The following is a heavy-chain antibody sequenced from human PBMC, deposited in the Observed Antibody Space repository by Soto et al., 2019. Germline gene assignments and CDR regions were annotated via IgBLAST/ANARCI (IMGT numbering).Heavy chain of an antibody. D-gene: IGHD4-4*01. V-gene: IGHV3-23*01. Sequence: EVQLLESGGGLVQPGGSLRLSCAASGFTFSSYAMNWVRQAPGKGLQWVSVISGSGDSTYYADSVKGRFTISRDNSKNTLYLQMNSLRPEDTAVYYCARRNSGWYFDLWGRGTLVTVSS. CDR3: ARRNSGWYFDL. J-gene: IGHJ2*01. CDR1: GFTFSSYA. CDR2: ISGSGDST.